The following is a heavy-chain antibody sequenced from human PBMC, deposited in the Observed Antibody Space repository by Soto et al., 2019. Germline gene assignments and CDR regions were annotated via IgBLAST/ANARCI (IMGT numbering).Heavy chain of an antibody. CDR1: GYTFTDYA. CDR3: AREGAHYTPLDH. CDR2: INVGNGNT. D-gene: IGHD2-15*01. V-gene: IGHV1-3*01. Sequence: ASVKVSCKASGYTFTDYAIHWVRQAPGQGLEWMGWINVGNGNTGYSRKFQGRVTNARDMSASTAYIEVTSLTSEDTAIYYCAREGAHYTPLDHLGQRTLVPVSP. J-gene: IGHJ4*02.